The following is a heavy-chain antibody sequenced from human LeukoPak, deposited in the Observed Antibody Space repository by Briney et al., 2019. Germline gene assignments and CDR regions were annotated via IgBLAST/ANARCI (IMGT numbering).Heavy chain of an antibody. CDR1: VFTFSIYA. D-gene: IGHD3-16*01. V-gene: IGHV3-23*01. J-gene: IGHJ3*02. Sequence: GGCLRLSCAVSVFTFSIYAMSWVRQAPGRGWEGGSASSGRGDSTSCADSVKGRFTISRDNSKNTLYLQMNSLRAEDTAVYYCAKDLGPTDDAFDIWGQGTMVTVSS. CDR3: AKDLGPTDDAFDI. CDR2: SSGRGDST.